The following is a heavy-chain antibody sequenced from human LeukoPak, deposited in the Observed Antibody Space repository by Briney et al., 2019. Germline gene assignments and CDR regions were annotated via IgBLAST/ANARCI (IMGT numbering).Heavy chain of an antibody. V-gene: IGHV3-21*01. CDR2: ISSSSSYI. Sequence: GGSLRLSCAASGFTFSSYSMNWVRQAPGKGLEWVSSISSSSSYIYYADSVKGRFTISSDNAKNSLYLQMNSLRAEDTAVYYCASNLVVPAAPFDYWGQGTLVTVSS. D-gene: IGHD2-2*01. CDR1: GFTFSSYS. J-gene: IGHJ4*02. CDR3: ASNLVVPAAPFDY.